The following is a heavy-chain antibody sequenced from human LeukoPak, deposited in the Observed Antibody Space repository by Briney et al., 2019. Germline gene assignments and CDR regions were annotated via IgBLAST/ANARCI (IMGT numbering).Heavy chain of an antibody. CDR2: IYPGDSDT. CDR3: ARHGSSGWYPGNAFDI. D-gene: IGHD6-19*01. CDR1: GYSFSTYW. Sequence: GESLKISFKGSGYSFSTYWIGWVRQMPGKGLEWMGIIYPGDSDTRYSPSFQGQVTISADRSISTAYLQWSSLKASDTAMYYCARHGSSGWYPGNAFDIWGQGTMVTVSS. J-gene: IGHJ3*02. V-gene: IGHV5-51*01.